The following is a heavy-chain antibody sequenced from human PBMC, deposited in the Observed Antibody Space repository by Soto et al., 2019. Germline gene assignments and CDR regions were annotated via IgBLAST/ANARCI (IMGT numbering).Heavy chain of an antibody. J-gene: IGHJ5*02. V-gene: IGHV4-39*01. Sequence: QLQLQESGPGLVKPSETLSLTCTVSGDSMTSSSYYWGWIRQPPGKGLEGIGSIYYSERTSYNTGSTYYSPSLTSRVTISGDTSKSQFSLKLSSVTAADTAVYYCARHTRNQFDPWGQGTLVTVSS. CDR3: ARHTRNQFDP. CDR2: IYYSERTSYNTGST. CDR1: GDSMTSSSYY.